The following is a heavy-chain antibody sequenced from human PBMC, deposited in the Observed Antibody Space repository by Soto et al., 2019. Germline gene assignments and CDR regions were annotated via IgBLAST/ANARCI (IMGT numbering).Heavy chain of an antibody. J-gene: IGHJ4*02. Sequence: PSETLSLTCTVSGGSISSYYWSWIRQPPGKGLEWIGYIYYSGSTNYNPSLKSRVTLSVDTSKNQFSLKLSSVTAADTAVYYCARVGVTESYFDYWGQGTLVTVSS. D-gene: IGHD2-21*02. V-gene: IGHV4-59*01. CDR3: ARVGVTESYFDY. CDR1: GGSISSYY. CDR2: IYYSGST.